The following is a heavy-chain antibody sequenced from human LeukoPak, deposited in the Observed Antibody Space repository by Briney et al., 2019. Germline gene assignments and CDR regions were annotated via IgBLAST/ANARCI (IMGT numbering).Heavy chain of an antibody. CDR1: GYSIISGFS. Sequence: SETLSLTCTVSGYSIISGFSWGWFRQSPGKVLEWLGAISYNGITDYNPSLKSRVTISRDTSKNQFSLRLTSVTAADAALYFCAREGAGPGIDPWGQGTLVTVSS. D-gene: IGHD3-16*01. V-gene: IGHV4-38-2*02. J-gene: IGHJ5*02. CDR3: AREGAGPGIDP. CDR2: ISYNGIT.